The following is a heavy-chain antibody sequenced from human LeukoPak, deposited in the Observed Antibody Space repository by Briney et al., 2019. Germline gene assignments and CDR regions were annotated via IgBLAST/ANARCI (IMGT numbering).Heavy chain of an antibody. V-gene: IGHV3-15*01. CDR3: TTEDRVPTTPIDY. D-gene: IGHD1-1*01. J-gene: IGHJ4*02. Sequence: GGSLRLSCAASGFTFSNAGMSWFRQAPGKGWEWVARIKSKTDGGTTDYAAHVKGRFTISRDDSKNTLYLQMNSLKTEDTAVYYCTTEDRVPTTPIDYWGQGTLVTVSS. CDR1: GFTFSNAG. CDR2: IKSKTDGGTT.